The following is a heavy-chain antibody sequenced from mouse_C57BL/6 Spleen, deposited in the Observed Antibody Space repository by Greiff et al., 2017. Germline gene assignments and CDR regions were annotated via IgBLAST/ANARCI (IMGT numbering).Heavy chain of an antibody. CDR1: GYTFTSYW. J-gene: IGHJ1*03. CDR3: ARSWDGRYFDV. V-gene: IGHV1-64*01. Sequence: QVQLKQPGAELVKPGASVKLSCKASGYTFTSYWMHWVKQRPGQGLEWIGMIHPNSGSTNYNEKFKSKATLTVDKSSSTAYMQLSSLTSEDSAVYYCARSWDGRYFDVWGTGTTVTVSS. CDR2: IHPNSGST. D-gene: IGHD4-1*01.